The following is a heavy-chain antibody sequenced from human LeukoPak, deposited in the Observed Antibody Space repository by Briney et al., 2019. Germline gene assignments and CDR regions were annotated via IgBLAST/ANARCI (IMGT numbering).Heavy chain of an antibody. J-gene: IGHJ4*02. CDR2: IYPDDSDT. D-gene: IGHD2-2*01. Sequence: GASLQISCKGSGTSFTSNWIGWVRQLPGKGLEWVGIIYPDDSDTRYSPSFQGQVTISADKSISTAYLQWSSLKASDTAMYYCASRCSTISCPFDYWGQGTLVTVSS. CDR3: ASRCSTISCPFDY. CDR1: GTSFTSNW. V-gene: IGHV5-51*01.